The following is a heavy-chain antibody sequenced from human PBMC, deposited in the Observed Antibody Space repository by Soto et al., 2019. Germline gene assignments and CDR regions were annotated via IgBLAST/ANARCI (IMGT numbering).Heavy chain of an antibody. Sequence: SETLSLTCTVSGGSISSYYWSWIRQPPGKGLEWIGYIYYSGSTNYNPSLKSRVTISVDTSKNQFSLKLSSVTAADTAVYYCARVFPVSGWFDPWGQGTLVTVSS. D-gene: IGHD6-19*01. J-gene: IGHJ5*02. CDR3: ARVFPVSGWFDP. CDR1: GGSISSYY. V-gene: IGHV4-59*01. CDR2: IYYSGST.